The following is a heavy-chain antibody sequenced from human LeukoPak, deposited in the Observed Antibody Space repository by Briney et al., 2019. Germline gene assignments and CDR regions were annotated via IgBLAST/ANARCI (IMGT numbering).Heavy chain of an antibody. V-gene: IGHV3-23*01. J-gene: IGHJ4*02. Sequence: GGSLRLSCVASGFTFSSYAMSWVRQAPGKGLEWVSAISVSGGSTYYADSVKGRFTISRDNSKNTLYLQMNSLRAEDTAVYYCAKSTIFGEYCFDYWGQGTLVTVSS. CDR3: AKSTIFGEYCFDY. D-gene: IGHD3-3*01. CDR1: GFTFSSYA. CDR2: ISVSGGST.